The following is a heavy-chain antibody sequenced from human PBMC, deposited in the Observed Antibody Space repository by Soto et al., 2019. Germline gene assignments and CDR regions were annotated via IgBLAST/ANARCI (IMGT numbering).Heavy chain of an antibody. Sequence: GGSLRLSCAASGFIVSSDYMSWVRQAPGKGLEWVSIIYSGGSTYYTDSVKGRFTISRDNSKNTLYLQMSSLRVEDTALYYCARGRGYYGMDVWGQGTTVTVSS. CDR1: GFIVSSDY. V-gene: IGHV3-53*01. CDR3: ARGRGYYGMDV. J-gene: IGHJ6*02. CDR2: IYSGGST.